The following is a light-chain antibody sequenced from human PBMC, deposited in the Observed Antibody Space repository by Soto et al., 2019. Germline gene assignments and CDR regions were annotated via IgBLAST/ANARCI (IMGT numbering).Light chain of an antibody. V-gene: IGLV2-14*01. CDR1: SSDVGGYNY. J-gene: IGLJ2*01. CDR2: YVS. Sequence: QSVLTQPASVSGSPGQSITISCTGTSSDVGGYNYVSWYQQHPGKAPKLMIYYVSNQPSGVSNRYSGSKSGNTASLTISGLQAEDEADYYCSSYTSSSTLVVFGGGTTLTVL. CDR3: SSYTSSSTLVV.